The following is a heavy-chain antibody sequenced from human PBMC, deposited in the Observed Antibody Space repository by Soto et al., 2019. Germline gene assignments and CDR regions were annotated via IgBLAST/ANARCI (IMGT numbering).Heavy chain of an antibody. CDR3: ARDRGMATISGLDY. D-gene: IGHD5-12*01. CDR2: IYYSGST. CDR1: GGSISSGDYY. Sequence: KTSETLSLTCTVSGGSISSGDYYWSWIRQPPGKGLEWIGYIYYSGSTYYNPSLKSRVTISVDTSKNQFSLKLSSVTAADTAVYYCARDRGMATISGLDYWGQGTLVTVSS. J-gene: IGHJ4*02. V-gene: IGHV4-30-4*01.